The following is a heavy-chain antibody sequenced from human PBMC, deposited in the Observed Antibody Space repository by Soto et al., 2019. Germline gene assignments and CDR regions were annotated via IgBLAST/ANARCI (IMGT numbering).Heavy chain of an antibody. CDR2: INAGNGNT. Sequence: GASVKVSCKASGYTFTSYAMHWVRQAPGQRLEWMGWINAGNGNTEYSQKFQGRVTITRDTSASTAYMELSSLRSEDTAVYYCARGPNPYYFDYWGQGTLVTVSS. CDR1: GYTFTSYA. J-gene: IGHJ4*02. V-gene: IGHV1-3*01. CDR3: ARGPNPYYFDY.